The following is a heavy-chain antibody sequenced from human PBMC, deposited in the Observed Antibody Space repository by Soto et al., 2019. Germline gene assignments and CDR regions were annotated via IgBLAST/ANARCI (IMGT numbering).Heavy chain of an antibody. J-gene: IGHJ6*02. D-gene: IGHD4-4*01. CDR2: IAYDGNNK. CDR1: GFTFSNYA. Sequence: QVQLVDSGGGVVQPGRSLRLSCAASGFTFSNYAMHWVRQAPGKGLEWVEVIAYDGNNKYYAESVRGRFTISRDNSKTALFLQMSTLRHEDTAVYYCARDVGNYASYYYGMDVWGQGTTVTVSS. CDR3: ARDVGNYASYYYGMDV. V-gene: IGHV3-30*03.